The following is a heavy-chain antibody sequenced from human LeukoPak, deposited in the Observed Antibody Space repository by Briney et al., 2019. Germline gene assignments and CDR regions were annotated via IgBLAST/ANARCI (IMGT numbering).Heavy chain of an antibody. CDR2: ISWNSGSI. J-gene: IGHJ4*02. V-gene: IGHV3-9*01. D-gene: IGHD3/OR15-3a*01. CDR1: GFTFDDYA. CDR3: AKAAYGTLHWLLFDY. Sequence: PGGSLRLSCAASGFTFDDYAMHWVRQAPGKGLEWVSGISWNSGSIGYADSVKGRFTISRDNAKNSLYLQMNSLRAEDTAVYYCAKAAYGTLHWLLFDYWGQGTLVTVSS.